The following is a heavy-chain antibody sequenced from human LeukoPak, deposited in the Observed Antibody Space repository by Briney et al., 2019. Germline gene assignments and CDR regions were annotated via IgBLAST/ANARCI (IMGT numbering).Heavy chain of an antibody. J-gene: IGHJ4*02. V-gene: IGHV3-43*02. D-gene: IGHD6-19*01. Sequence: GGSLRLSCAAPGYFSDNNAIHWVRQAPGKGLEWVSLISGDGGSTFYADSVRGRFTISRDNTRKSLSLQMSSLRSEDTTLYYCARESETSGWYDYWGQGTLVTVSS. CDR1: GYFSDNNA. CDR3: ARESETSGWYDY. CDR2: ISGDGGST.